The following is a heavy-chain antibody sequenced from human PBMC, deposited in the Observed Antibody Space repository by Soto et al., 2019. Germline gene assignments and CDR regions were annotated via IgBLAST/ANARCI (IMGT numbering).Heavy chain of an antibody. D-gene: IGHD4-17*01. CDR3: ARATPDDYGDYGFFAS. CDR1: GGFISYGGYY. J-gene: IGHJ4*02. Sequence: QVQLQESGPGLVKPSQTLSLTCAVSGGFISYGGYYWAWIRQPPGKGLDWIGYIYYSGSTYFNPSLKSRVTIAVDTSENQCSLKLSSMTAADTAVYYCARATPDDYGDYGFFASWGQGTLVTVSS. V-gene: IGHV4-31*11. CDR2: IYYSGST.